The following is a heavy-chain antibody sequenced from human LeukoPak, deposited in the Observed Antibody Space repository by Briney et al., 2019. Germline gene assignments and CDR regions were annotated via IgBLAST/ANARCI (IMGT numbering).Heavy chain of an antibody. V-gene: IGHV3-23*01. Sequence: GGSLRLSCAASGFTFSSYAMSWVRQAPGKGLEWVSAISGSGGSTYYADPVKGRFTISRDNSKNTLYLQMNSLRAEDTAVYYCAKIPLYDSSGYYDYWGQGTLVTVSS. J-gene: IGHJ4*02. CDR3: AKIPLYDSSGYYDY. CDR2: ISGSGGST. CDR1: GFTFSSYA. D-gene: IGHD3-22*01.